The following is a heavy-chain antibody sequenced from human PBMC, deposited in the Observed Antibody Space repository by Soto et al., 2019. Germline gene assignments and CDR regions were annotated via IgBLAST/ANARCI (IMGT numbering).Heavy chain of an antibody. D-gene: IGHD6-13*01. Sequence: EVQLVESGGGLVKPGGSLRLSCAASGFTFSSYSMNWVRQAPGKGLEWVSSISSSSSYIYYADSVKGRFTISRDNAKNSLYLQMNSLRAEDTAVYYCARSFSRYSSSWYGPYYYYGMDVWGQGTTVTVSS. V-gene: IGHV3-21*01. CDR3: ARSFSRYSSSWYGPYYYYGMDV. CDR1: GFTFSSYS. J-gene: IGHJ6*02. CDR2: ISSSSSYI.